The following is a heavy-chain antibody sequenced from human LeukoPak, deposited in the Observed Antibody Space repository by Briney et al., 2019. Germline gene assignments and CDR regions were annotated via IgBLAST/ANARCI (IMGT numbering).Heavy chain of an antibody. CDR3: ARDSMDSITIFGVVIINAFDI. D-gene: IGHD3-3*01. J-gene: IGHJ3*02. Sequence: SVKVSRKASGGTFSSYAISWVRQAPGQGLEWMGGIIPIFGTANYAQKFQGRVTITADESTSTAYMELSSLRSEDTAVYYCARDSMDSITIFGVVIINAFDIWGQGTMVTVSS. CDR1: GGTFSSYA. V-gene: IGHV1-69*13. CDR2: IIPIFGTA.